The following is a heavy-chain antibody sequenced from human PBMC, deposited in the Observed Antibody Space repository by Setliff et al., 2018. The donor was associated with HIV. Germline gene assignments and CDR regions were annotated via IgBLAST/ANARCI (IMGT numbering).Heavy chain of an antibody. CDR3: ARVRLYNNALDY. CDR2: IYSGGDT. CDR1: GFAFDNYW. Sequence: GGSLRLSCAASGFAFDNYWMDWVRQAPGKGLVWVSTIYSGGDTYHADSVKGRVTLSRDNSKNTLYLQMNSLRPEDTAVYYCARVRLYNNALDYWGQGTLVTVSS. D-gene: IGHD3-10*01. J-gene: IGHJ4*02. V-gene: IGHV3-66*02.